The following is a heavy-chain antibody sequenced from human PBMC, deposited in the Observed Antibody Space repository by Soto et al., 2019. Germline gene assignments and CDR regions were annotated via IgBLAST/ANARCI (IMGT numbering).Heavy chain of an antibody. Sequence: GGSLRLSRAAPGFSFRSYAMHRGRPAPGEGLEYVSAISSNGGSTYYANSVEGRFTISRDNSKNTLYLQMGSLRAEDMAVYYCARIMITFGGVKGAFDMWGQGTMVTVSS. CDR2: ISSNGGST. V-gene: IGHV3-64*01. J-gene: IGHJ3*02. D-gene: IGHD3-16*01. CDR3: ARIMITFGGVKGAFDM. CDR1: GFSFRSYA.